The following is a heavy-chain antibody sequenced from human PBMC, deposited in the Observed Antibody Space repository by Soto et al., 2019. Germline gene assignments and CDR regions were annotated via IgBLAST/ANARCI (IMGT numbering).Heavy chain of an antibody. CDR3: ARAWTATAGWANWFDR. Sequence: QVQLQESGPGLVEPSQTLSLTCTVSGGSISGEGYYWSWIRQYSGRGLEWIGYIHYSGSTYSNPSLKSRLTISVDTSKTQFFLKLTSVTAADTAVYYCARAWTATAGWANWFDRWGQGTLVTVSS. CDR1: GGSISGEGYY. V-gene: IGHV4-31*03. J-gene: IGHJ5*02. CDR2: IHYSGST. D-gene: IGHD6-13*01.